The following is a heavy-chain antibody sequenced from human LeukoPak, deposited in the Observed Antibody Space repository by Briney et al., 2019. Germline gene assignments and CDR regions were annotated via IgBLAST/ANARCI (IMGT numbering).Heavy chain of an antibody. J-gene: IGHJ3*02. Sequence: AASVKVSCKASGGTFSSYAISWVRQAPGQGLEWMGWISAYNGNTNYAQKLQGRVTMTTDTSTGTAYMELRSLRSDDTAVYYCARDSLEDAFDIWGQGAMVTVSS. D-gene: IGHD1-1*01. CDR1: GGTFSSYA. V-gene: IGHV1-18*01. CDR3: ARDSLEDAFDI. CDR2: ISAYNGNT.